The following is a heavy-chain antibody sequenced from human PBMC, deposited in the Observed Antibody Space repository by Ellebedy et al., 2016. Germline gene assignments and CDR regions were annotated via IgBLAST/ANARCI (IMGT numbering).Heavy chain of an antibody. CDR2: ISAYNVNT. J-gene: IGHJ4*02. CDR3: ARGITMVRGVPPLLDY. V-gene: IGHV1-18*01. CDR1: GYTFTSYG. D-gene: IGHD3-10*01. Sequence: ASVKVSCKASGYTFTSYGISWVRQAPGQGLEWMGWISAYNVNTNYAQKLQGRVTMTTDPSTSTAYMELRSLRSDDTAVYYCARGITMVRGVPPLLDYWGQGTLVTVSS.